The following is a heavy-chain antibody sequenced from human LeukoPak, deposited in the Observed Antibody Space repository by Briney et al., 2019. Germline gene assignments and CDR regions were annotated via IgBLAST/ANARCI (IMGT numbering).Heavy chain of an antibody. J-gene: IGHJ6*03. CDR2: IRSKAYGGTT. CDR3: TTTPTAIVDYYYYMDV. D-gene: IGHD2-21*02. CDR1: GFTFSSYS. V-gene: IGHV3-49*04. Sequence: GGSLRLSCAASGFTFSSYSMNWVRQAPGKGLEWVGFIRSKAYGGTTEYAASVKGRFTISRDDSKSIAYLQMNSLKTEDTAVYYCTTTPTAIVDYYYYMDVWGKGTTVTVSS.